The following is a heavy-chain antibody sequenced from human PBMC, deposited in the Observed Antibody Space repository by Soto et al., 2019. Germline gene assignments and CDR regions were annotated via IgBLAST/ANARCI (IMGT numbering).Heavy chain of an antibody. CDR2: IKQDGSEK. CDR3: ARDWLAVAGTVKYYYYGMDV. J-gene: IGHJ6*02. V-gene: IGHV3-7*05. Sequence: GGSLRLSCAASGFTFSSYWMSWVRQAPGKGLEWVANIKQDGSEKYYVDSVKGRFTISRDNAKNSLYLQMNSLRAEDTAVYYCARDWLAVAGTVKYYYYGMDVWGQGTTVTVSS. D-gene: IGHD6-19*01. CDR1: GFTFSSYW.